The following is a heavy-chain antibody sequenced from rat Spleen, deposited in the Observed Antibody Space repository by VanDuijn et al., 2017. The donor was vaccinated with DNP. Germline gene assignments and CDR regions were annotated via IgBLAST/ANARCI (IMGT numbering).Heavy chain of an antibody. V-gene: IGHV2S8*01. J-gene: IGHJ3*01. CDR3: ARNYYDGSYRFAY. CDR2: ISTGGDT. CDR1: GFSLTSYG. D-gene: IGHD1-12*02. Sequence: QVQLKESGPGLVQPSQTLSLTCTVSGFSLTSYGVSWVRQPPGKGLEWIAAISTGGDTYYNSALKSRLSISRDTSKSQLFLKMNSLQTEDTAMYFCARNYYDGSYRFAYWGQGTLVTVSS.